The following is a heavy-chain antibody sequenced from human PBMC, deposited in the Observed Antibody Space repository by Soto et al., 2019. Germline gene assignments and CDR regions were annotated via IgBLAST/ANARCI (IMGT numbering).Heavy chain of an antibody. V-gene: IGHV3-30-3*01. Sequence: PRGSLRLYCAASGFNFITYAMYWVRQAPGKGLEWVAVISYDGTNKYYADSVKGRSTISRDNSKNTLYLQMNSLRAEDTAVYYCARDRYYYGSGSESDGMDVWGQGTTVTVSS. CDR3: ARDRYYYGSGSESDGMDV. CDR2: ISYDGTNK. CDR1: GFNFITYA. D-gene: IGHD3-10*01. J-gene: IGHJ6*02.